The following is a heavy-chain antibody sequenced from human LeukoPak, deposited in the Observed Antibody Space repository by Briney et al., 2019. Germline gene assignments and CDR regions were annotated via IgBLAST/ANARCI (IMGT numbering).Heavy chain of an antibody. Sequence: PSETLSLTCTVSGYSISSGYYWGWIRQPPGKGLEWIGSVYHSGSTYYNPSLKSRVTMAVDTSKKEFSLKLSSVTAADTAVYYCARKRGYSYGYFADYWGQGTLVTVSS. CDR2: VYHSGST. D-gene: IGHD5-18*01. V-gene: IGHV4-38-2*02. CDR1: GYSISSGYY. CDR3: ARKRGYSYGYFADY. J-gene: IGHJ4*02.